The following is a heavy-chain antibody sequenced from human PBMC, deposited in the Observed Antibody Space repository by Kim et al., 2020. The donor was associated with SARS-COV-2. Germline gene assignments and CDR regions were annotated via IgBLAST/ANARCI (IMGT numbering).Heavy chain of an antibody. J-gene: IGHJ5*02. CDR2: ISSSSSYI. V-gene: IGHV3-21*01. CDR1: GFTFSSYS. CDR3: ARYSTYRIAVAGYEGFDP. Sequence: GGSLRLSCAASGFTFSSYSMNWVRQAPGKGLEWVSSISSSSSYIYYADSVKGRFTISRDNAKNSLYLQMNSLRAEDTAVYYCARYSTYRIAVAGYEGFDPWGQGTLVTVSS. D-gene: IGHD6-19*01.